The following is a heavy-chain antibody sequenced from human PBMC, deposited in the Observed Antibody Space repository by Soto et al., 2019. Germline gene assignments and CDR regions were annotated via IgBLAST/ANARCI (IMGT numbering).Heavy chain of an antibody. CDR3: AREGRGGDYDILTGLYYFDY. J-gene: IGHJ4*02. D-gene: IGHD3-9*01. CDR1: GGSISSYY. CDR2: IYYSGST. Sequence: QVQLQESGPGLVKPSETLSLTCTVSGGSISSYYWSWIRQPPGKGLEWIGYIYYSGSTNYNPSLKSRVTISVDTSKNQFSLKLSSVTAADTAVYYCAREGRGGDYDILTGLYYFDYWGQGTLVTVSS. V-gene: IGHV4-59*01.